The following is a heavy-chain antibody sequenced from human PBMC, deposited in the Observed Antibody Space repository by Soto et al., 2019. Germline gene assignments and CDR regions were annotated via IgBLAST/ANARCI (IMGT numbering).Heavy chain of an antibody. CDR3: TRDKITALFDY. CDR1: GGSFSGYY. Sequence: QVQLQQWGAGLLKPSETLSLTCAVYGGSFSGYYWTWIRQPPGTGLEWIGEINHSGRSNYNPSLNNRVTISVHTSKTPFSLKLTSVTAAETAVYYCTRDKITALFDYWGQGTLVTVSS. V-gene: IGHV4-34*01. D-gene: IGHD3-10*01. J-gene: IGHJ4*02. CDR2: INHSGRS.